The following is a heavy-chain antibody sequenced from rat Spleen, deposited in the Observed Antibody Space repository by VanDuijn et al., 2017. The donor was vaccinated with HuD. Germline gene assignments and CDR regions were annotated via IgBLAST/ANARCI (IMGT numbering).Heavy chain of an antibody. CDR1: GFSLTSYN. V-gene: IGHV2-41*01. D-gene: IGHD1-12*01. CDR2: IWNTGGT. J-gene: IGHJ2*01. CDR3: ARDGPITMXXXPY. Sequence: QVQLKESGPGLVQPSQTLSLTCTVAGFSLTSYNVQWVRQPPGTGLEWLGVIWNTGGTRYNSALKTRFSISKDITKIQVFLKMNSLQTEDTAXYYXARDGPITMXXXPYXGQGVXVTVSS.